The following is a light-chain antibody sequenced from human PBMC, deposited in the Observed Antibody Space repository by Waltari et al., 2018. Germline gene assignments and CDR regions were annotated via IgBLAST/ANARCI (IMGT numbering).Light chain of an antibody. V-gene: IGKV3-11*01. Sequence: EIVLTQSPATLSLSPGERATLSCRASQSVSSYLVWYQQKPGQAPRLLIYDASNRATGIPARFSGSWSGTDFTLTISSLEPEDFAVYYCQHRSSWPLTFGGGTEVELK. J-gene: IGKJ4*01. CDR3: QHRSSWPLT. CDR1: QSVSSY. CDR2: DAS.